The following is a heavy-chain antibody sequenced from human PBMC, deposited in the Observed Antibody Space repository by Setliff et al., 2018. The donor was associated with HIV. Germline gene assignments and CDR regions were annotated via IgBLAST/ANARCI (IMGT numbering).Heavy chain of an antibody. J-gene: IGHJ4*02. V-gene: IGHV4-31*03. D-gene: IGHD4-17*01. CDR1: GVSISSGGYY. CDR3: ARDFLRSGYFDS. Sequence: PSETLSLTCTVSGVSISSGGYYWNWIRQHPGKGLEWIGYISSRGSTYYNPSLKSRITMSVDTSQNQVSLKLSSVTAADTAVYFCARDFLRSGYFDSWGQGKLVTVSS. CDR2: ISSRGST.